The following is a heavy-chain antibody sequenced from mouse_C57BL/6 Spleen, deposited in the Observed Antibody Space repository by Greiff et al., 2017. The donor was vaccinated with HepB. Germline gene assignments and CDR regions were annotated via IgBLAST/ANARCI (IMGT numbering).Heavy chain of an antibody. CDR3: ARIYYDYDDYAMDY. Sequence: VMLVESGPGLVAPSQSLSITCTVSGFSLTSYAISWVRQPPGKGLEWLGVIWTGGGTNYNSALKSRLSISKDNSKSQVFLKMNSLQTDDTARYYCARIYYDYDDYAMDYWGQGTSVTVSS. CDR1: GFSLTSYA. V-gene: IGHV2-9-1*01. J-gene: IGHJ4*01. D-gene: IGHD2-4*01. CDR2: IWTGGGT.